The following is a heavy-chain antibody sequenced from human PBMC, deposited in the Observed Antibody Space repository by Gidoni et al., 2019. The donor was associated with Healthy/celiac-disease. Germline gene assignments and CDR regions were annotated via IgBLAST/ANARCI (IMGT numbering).Heavy chain of an antibody. CDR2: ISYDGSNK. CDR1: GFPFSSYG. J-gene: IGHJ1*01. D-gene: IGHD6-13*01. Sequence: QVQLVESGGGGVQPGRSLRRSCAAPGFPFSSYGMHWVRQAPGKGLEWVAVISYDGSNKYYADSVKGRFTISRDNSKNTLYLQMNSLRAEDTAVYYCAKDPPSDSSSWYGYFQHWGQGTLVTVSS. CDR3: AKDPPSDSSSWYGYFQH. V-gene: IGHV3-30*18.